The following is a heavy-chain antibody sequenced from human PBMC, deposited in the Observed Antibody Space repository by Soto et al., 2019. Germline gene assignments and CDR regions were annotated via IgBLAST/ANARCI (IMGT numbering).Heavy chain of an antibody. CDR3: ARTNGAYSNYFDY. CDR2: IGGSSGHI. V-gene: IGHV3-21*02. Sequence: EVLLVESGGGLVKPGGSLRLSCAASGFTFGSYSMVWVRQAPEKGLEWVSSIGGSSGHIYYADSLKARFTISRDNAKNSLYLQMNSLRVEDTAVYYCARTNGAYSNYFDYWGQGTLVTVSS. J-gene: IGHJ4*02. D-gene: IGHD2-8*01. CDR1: GFTFGSYS.